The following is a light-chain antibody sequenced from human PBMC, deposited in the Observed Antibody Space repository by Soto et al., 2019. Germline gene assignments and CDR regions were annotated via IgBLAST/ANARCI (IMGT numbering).Light chain of an antibody. CDR1: SSDVGGYNY. Sequence: QSALTQPASVSGSPGQSIAISCTGTSSDVGGYNYVSWYQQYPGKAPKLMIFEVSNRPSGVSTRFSGSKSDNTASLTISGLLAEDEADYYCSSYTSSNIVMFGGGSKLTVL. CDR3: SSYTSSNIVM. V-gene: IGLV2-14*01. J-gene: IGLJ3*02. CDR2: EVS.